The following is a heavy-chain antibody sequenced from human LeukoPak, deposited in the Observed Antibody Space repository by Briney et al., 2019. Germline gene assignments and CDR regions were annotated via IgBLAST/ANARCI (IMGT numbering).Heavy chain of an antibody. D-gene: IGHD7-27*01. J-gene: IGHJ4*02. CDR2: IFPGDSDA. Sequence: GESLKISCKGSGYSFTSYWIGWVRQMPGKGLEWMGIIFPGDSDARYSPSFQGQVTISADRSITTAYLQWSGLKASDTAMYFCARGGWGSVSYYFAYWGQGTLVTVSS. V-gene: IGHV5-51*01. CDR1: GYSFTSYW. CDR3: ARGGWGSVSYYFAY.